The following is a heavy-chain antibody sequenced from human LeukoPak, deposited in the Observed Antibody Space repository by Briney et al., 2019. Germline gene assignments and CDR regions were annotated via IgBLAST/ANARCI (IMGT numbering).Heavy chain of an antibody. V-gene: IGHV4-34*01. Sequence: SETLSLTCAVYGGSFSGYYWSWIRHPPGKGLEWIGEINHSGSTNYNPSLKSRVTISVDTSKNQFSLKLSSVTAADTAVYYCARRVSRVLRFLEWLPTPLDYWGQGTLVTVSS. CDR1: GGSFSGYY. CDR2: INHSGST. CDR3: ARRVSRVLRFLEWLPTPLDY. D-gene: IGHD3-3*01. J-gene: IGHJ4*02.